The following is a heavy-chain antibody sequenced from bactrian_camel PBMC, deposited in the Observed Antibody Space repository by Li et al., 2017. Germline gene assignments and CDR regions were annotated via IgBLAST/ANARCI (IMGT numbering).Heavy chain of an antibody. CDR2: IFTAGANT. V-gene: IGHV3S53*01. CDR1: GSIDDSNC. D-gene: IGHD3*01. Sequence: VQLVESGGVSVQAGGSLRLSCQAFGSIDDSNCLGWFRQVTGHGREVVATIFTAGANTNYADSVRGRFTISQDNSNNTVYLQMNSLKPDDTAVYYCAAAHTWAFCPTDAADFTIWGQGTQVTVS. CDR3: AAAHTWAFCPTDAADFTI. J-gene: IGHJ6*01.